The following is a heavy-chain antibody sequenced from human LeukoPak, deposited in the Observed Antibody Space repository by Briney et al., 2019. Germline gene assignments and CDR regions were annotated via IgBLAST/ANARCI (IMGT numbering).Heavy chain of an antibody. CDR2: IDQSGTEK. CDR1: GFTFSNYW. D-gene: IGHD2-15*01. Sequence: PGGSLRLSCAVSGFTFSNYWMSWVRQAPGKGLEWVAKIDQSGTEKYHVDSVRGRFTISRDKAKNSLYLQMNSLRAEDTAVYYCAREVREVLHWGQGTLVTVSS. J-gene: IGHJ4*02. CDR3: AREVREVLH. V-gene: IGHV3-7*04.